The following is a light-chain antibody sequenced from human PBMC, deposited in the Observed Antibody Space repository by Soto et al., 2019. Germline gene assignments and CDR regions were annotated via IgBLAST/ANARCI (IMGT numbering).Light chain of an antibody. CDR2: KAS. V-gene: IGKV1-5*03. Sequence: DIQMTQSPSTLSASVGDRVTITCRASQSISSWLAWYQQKPGKAPKLLIYKASSLEGGVPSRFSGSGSGTKFTLTISSLQPDDFANYYCQQYNSLWTFGQGTKVEIK. CDR3: QQYNSLWT. CDR1: QSISSW. J-gene: IGKJ1*01.